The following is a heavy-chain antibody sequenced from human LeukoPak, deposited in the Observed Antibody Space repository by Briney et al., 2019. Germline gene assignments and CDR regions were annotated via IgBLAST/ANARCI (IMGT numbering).Heavy chain of an antibody. J-gene: IGHJ4*02. D-gene: IGHD2-15*01. CDR3: AVLGYCSGGSCYSYGHHDSGVANYFDY. CDR2: INHSGST. Sequence: SETLSLTCAVYGGSFSGYYWSWIRQPPGKGLEWIGEINHSGSTNYNPSLKSRVTISVDTSKNQFSLKLSSVTAADTAVYYCAVLGYCSGGSCYSYGHHDSGVANYFDYWGQGTLVTVSS. CDR1: GGSFSGYY. V-gene: IGHV4-34*01.